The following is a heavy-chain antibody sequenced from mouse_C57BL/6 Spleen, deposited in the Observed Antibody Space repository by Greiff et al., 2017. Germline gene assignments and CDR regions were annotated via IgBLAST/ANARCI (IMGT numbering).Heavy chain of an antibody. CDR3: ARYDYDGDWYFDV. Sequence: EVKVVESGGDLVKPGGSLKLSCAASGFTFSSYGMSWVRQTPDKRLEWVATISSGGSYTYYPDSVKGRFTISRDNAKNTLYLQMSSLKSEDTAMYYCARYDYDGDWYFDVWGTGTTVTVSS. J-gene: IGHJ1*03. D-gene: IGHD2-4*01. CDR2: ISSGGSYT. CDR1: GFTFSSYG. V-gene: IGHV5-6*01.